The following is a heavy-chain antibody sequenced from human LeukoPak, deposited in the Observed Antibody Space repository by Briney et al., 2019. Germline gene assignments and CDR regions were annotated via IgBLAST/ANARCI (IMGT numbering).Heavy chain of an antibody. V-gene: IGHV1-69*13. CDR2: IIPIFGTA. D-gene: IGHD5-18*01. Sequence: SVKVSCKASGGTFSSYAISWVRQAPGQGLEWMGGIIPIFGTANYAQKFQSRVTITADESTSTAYMELSSLRSEDTAVYYCARDVGGYSYGFDYWGQGTLVTVSS. CDR3: ARDVGGYSYGFDY. J-gene: IGHJ4*02. CDR1: GGTFSSYA.